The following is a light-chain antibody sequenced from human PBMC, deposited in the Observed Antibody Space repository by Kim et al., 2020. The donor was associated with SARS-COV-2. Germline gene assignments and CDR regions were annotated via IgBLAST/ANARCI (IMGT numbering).Light chain of an antibody. CDR1: SSDVGGYDS. CDR3: SSFTTSSTYV. V-gene: IGLV2-14*03. Sequence: GQSITISCAGTSSDVGGYDSVSWYQQHPDMAPKLIIYDVARRPSGVSNRFFGSKSGDVASLTISGLQAEDEADYFCSSFTTSSTYVFGTGTKVTVL. CDR2: DVA. J-gene: IGLJ1*01.